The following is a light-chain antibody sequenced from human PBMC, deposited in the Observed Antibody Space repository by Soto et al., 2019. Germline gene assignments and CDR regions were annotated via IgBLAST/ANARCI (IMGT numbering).Light chain of an antibody. CDR3: QVWDSSTGV. CDR2: RDS. J-gene: IGLJ1*01. Sequence: SYELTQPLSVSVALGQTARITCGGNNIGSKNVHWYQQKPGQAPVLVIYRDSNRPSGIPERFSGSNSGNTATLTISRAQAGDAADYYCQVWDSSTGVFGTGTQLTVL. CDR1: NIGSKN. V-gene: IGLV3-9*01.